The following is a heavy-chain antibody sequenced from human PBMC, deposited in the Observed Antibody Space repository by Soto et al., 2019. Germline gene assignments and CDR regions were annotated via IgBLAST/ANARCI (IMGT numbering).Heavy chain of an antibody. CDR2: INWNSDTI. CDR1: GFTFDDYS. Sequence: EVQLVESGGGLAQPGMSLRLTCVGSGFTFDDYSMHWVRQAPGKGLEWVSGINWNSDTIAYGDSVKGRFTISRDNAKNCLYLQMNSLRPEDTAFYYCVKEAGAVPGIPSGYFDSWGQGTLVTVSS. CDR3: VKEAGAVPGIPSGYFDS. J-gene: IGHJ4*02. D-gene: IGHD6-19*01. V-gene: IGHV3-9*01.